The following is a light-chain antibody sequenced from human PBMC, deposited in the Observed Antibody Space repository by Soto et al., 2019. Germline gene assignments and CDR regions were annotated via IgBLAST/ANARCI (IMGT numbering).Light chain of an antibody. Sequence: EIVLTQSPATLSLSPGERATLSCRASQSVSSTYFAWYQHKPGQAPRLLIYGASNRENGVPDRFSGSGSGTDFTLTISRLEPEDFAVYYCEQYDSSPYTFGQGTKVDIK. CDR3: EQYDSSPYT. J-gene: IGKJ2*01. V-gene: IGKV3-20*01. CDR2: GAS. CDR1: QSVSSTY.